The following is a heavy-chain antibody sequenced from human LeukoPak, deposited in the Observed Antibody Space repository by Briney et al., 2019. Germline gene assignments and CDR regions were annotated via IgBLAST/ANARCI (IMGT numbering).Heavy chain of an antibody. Sequence: SETLSLTCALYGGSFSSYSWSWTWIRQTPEKGLEWIGEIIEKGNANYDPSLKSRVTIDLDTSKNQFSLKLTSMTAADTAMYYCARGYYPPRWYFDLWGRGTLVTVSS. CDR3: ARGYYPPRWYFDL. J-gene: IGHJ2*01. V-gene: IGHV4-34*01. D-gene: IGHD3-10*01. CDR2: IIEKGNA. CDR1: GGSFSSYS.